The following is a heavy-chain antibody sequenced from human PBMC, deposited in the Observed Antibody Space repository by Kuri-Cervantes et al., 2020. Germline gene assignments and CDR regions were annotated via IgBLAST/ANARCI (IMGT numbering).Heavy chain of an antibody. J-gene: IGHJ4*02. CDR2: ISWNSGSI. CDR3: RGSGNYDY. CDR1: GFTFDDYA. D-gene: IGHD3-10*01. V-gene: IGHV3-9*01. Sequence: SLKISCAASGFTFDDYAMHWVRQAPGKGLEWVSGISWNSGSIGYADSVKGRFTISRDNSKNSLNLQMNSLRVEDTALYYCRGSGNYDYWGQGTLVTVSS.